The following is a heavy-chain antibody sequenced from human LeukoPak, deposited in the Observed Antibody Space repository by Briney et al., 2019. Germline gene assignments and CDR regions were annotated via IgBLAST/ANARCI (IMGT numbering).Heavy chain of an antibody. CDR2: INHSGST. CDR3: ARGYSGGSFFDP. Sequence: KPSETLSLTCAVYGGSFSGYYWSWIRQPPGKGLEWIGDINHSGSTNYNPSLKSRVTISVDTSKNQFSLTLSSVTAADTAVYYCARGYSGGSFFDPWGQGTLVTVSS. J-gene: IGHJ5*02. V-gene: IGHV4-34*01. D-gene: IGHD2-15*01. CDR1: GGSFSGYY.